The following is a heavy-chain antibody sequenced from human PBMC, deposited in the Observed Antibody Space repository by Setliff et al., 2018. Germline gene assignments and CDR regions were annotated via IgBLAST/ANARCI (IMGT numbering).Heavy chain of an antibody. CDR2: IYTSGST. CDR1: GGSISSGSDY. D-gene: IGHD5-18*01. Sequence: SETLSLTCSVSGGSISSGSDYWTWIRQPAGKGLEWIVHIYTSGSTNYNPSLKSRVTISVDASKNQLSLKLSSVTAADTAVYYCARLPPLHTPMALTFDYWGQGILVTVLL. CDR3: ARLPPLHTPMALTFDY. J-gene: IGHJ4*02. V-gene: IGHV4-61*09.